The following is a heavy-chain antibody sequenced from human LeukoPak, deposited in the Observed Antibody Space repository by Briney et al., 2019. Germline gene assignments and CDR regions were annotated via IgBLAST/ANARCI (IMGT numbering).Heavy chain of an antibody. Sequence: GGSLRLSCAASGFTFSSYAMSWLRQAPGKGLEWVSAISGSGGSTYYADSVKGRFTISRDNSKNTLYLQMNSLRAEDTAVYYCAKDAPPITMVRGVLDYWGQGTLVTVSS. V-gene: IGHV3-23*01. CDR2: ISGSGGST. J-gene: IGHJ4*02. CDR3: AKDAPPITMVRGVLDY. D-gene: IGHD3-10*01. CDR1: GFTFSSYA.